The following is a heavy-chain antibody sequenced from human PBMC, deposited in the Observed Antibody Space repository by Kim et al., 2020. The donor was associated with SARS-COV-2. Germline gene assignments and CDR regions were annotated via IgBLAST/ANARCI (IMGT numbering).Heavy chain of an antibody. V-gene: IGHV4-38-2*01. J-gene: IGHJ6*02. D-gene: IGHD3-22*01. CDR2: IYYSGST. CDR3: VRVSTVLIPYGLDV. CDR1: GYSISSGYL. Sequence: SETLSLTCAVSGYSISSGYLWGWIRQPPGKGLEWIGSIYYSGSTYYNPSLKSRVTMSVDTSKNQFSLRLTSVTAADTAVYHCVRVSTVLIPYGLDVWGQG.